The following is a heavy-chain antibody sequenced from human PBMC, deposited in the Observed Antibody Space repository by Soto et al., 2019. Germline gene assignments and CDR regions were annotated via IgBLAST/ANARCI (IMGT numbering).Heavy chain of an antibody. V-gene: IGHV4-38-2*01. CDR1: NFSLIKEYY. J-gene: IGHJ4*02. D-gene: IGHD3-10*01. Sequence: TSDTLSLTCGFSNFSLIKEYYWGWIRQPPGKWLEWIGSIHQSGSPYYNPSLKSRLTISIDMSKKQFSLSLSSVPAADTAVYYCASGEPRGIIRHFDSWGQGSLVTVSS. CDR2: IHQSGSP. CDR3: ASGEPRGIIRHFDS.